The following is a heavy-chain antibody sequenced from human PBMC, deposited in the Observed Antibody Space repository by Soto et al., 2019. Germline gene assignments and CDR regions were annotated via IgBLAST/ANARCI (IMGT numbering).Heavy chain of an antibody. CDR1: GYIFTNFY. V-gene: IGHV1-46*03. CDR2: INPNGGST. Sequence: QVQLVQPGAEVKKPGASVKLSCKASGYIFTNFYIHWVRQAPGQGLEWIGIINPNGGSTNYAQNFQGRVTMTRDTSTSTVYMDLSSLRSEDTAVYYCTRGLASGDYWGQGTLITVSS. D-gene: IGHD6-6*01. CDR3: TRGLASGDY. J-gene: IGHJ4*02.